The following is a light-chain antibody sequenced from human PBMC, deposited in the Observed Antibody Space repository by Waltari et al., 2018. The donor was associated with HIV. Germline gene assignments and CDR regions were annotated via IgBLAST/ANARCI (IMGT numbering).Light chain of an antibody. J-gene: IGKJ3*01. CDR2: LAS. V-gene: IGKV2-28*01. CDR3: MQTLQTQFT. Sequence: DIVMSQSPISVSVTPGEPASISCTSSQSLLHSNGYNYLDWYLQKPGQSPQLLIYLASSRASGVPDRFSGSGSGTDFTLKISKGEAEDVGVYYCMQTLQTQFTFGPGTKVDIK. CDR1: QSLLHSNGYNY.